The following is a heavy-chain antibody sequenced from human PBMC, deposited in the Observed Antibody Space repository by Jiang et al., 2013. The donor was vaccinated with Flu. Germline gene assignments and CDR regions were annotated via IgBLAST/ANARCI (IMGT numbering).Heavy chain of an antibody. Sequence: QLLESGGGVVQPGRSLRLSCAASGFTFSSYAMHWVRQAPGKGLEWVAVISYDGSNKYYADSVKGRFTISRDNSKNTLYLQMNSLRAEDTAVYYCAREGDSSGYSPAGYYYFDYWGQGTLVTVSS. D-gene: IGHD3-22*01. CDR2: ISYDGSNK. V-gene: IGHV3-30-3*01. CDR1: GFTFSSYA. J-gene: IGHJ4*02. CDR3: AREGDSSGYSPAGYYYFDY.